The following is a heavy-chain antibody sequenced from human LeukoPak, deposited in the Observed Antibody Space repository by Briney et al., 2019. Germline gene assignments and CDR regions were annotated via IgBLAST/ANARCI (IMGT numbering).Heavy chain of an antibody. D-gene: IGHD2-2*02. Sequence: ASVKVSCKASGYTFASYGISWVRQAPGQGLEWMGWISAYNGNTNYAQKLQGRVTMTTDTSTSTAYMELRSLGSDDTAIYYCARDLCSSTSCYTSWFDPWGQGTLVTVSS. CDR1: GYTFASYG. CDR3: ARDLCSSTSCYTSWFDP. J-gene: IGHJ5*02. V-gene: IGHV1-18*01. CDR2: ISAYNGNT.